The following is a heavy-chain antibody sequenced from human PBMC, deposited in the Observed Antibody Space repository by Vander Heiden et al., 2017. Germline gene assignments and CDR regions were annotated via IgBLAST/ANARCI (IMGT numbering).Heavy chain of an antibody. V-gene: IGHV3-33*01. CDR3: ARDGRVRGIIIRPYYYYGMDV. J-gene: IGHJ6*02. CDR1: GFPHSNYG. CDR2: TWYDGSRK. D-gene: IGHD3-10*01. Sequence: VQPVESGGGVVQPGRSLRLSCAASGFPHSNYGIHWVRQAPGKGLEWVAVTWYDGSRKYFADPVQDRFSISRDNSKVFLQMNSLRAEDTAVYYCARDGRVRGIIIRPYYYYGMDVWGQGTAVTVSS.